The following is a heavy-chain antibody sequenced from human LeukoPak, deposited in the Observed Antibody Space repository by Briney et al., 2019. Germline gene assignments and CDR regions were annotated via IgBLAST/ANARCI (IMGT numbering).Heavy chain of an antibody. CDR1: GESISNSRHY. D-gene: IGHD3-16*01. V-gene: IGHV4-61*02. CDR2: IYPSGST. CDR3: ARVGREDYDYVWGSENYYYYYMDV. Sequence: KPSETLSLTCTVSGESISNSRHYWSWIRQPAGKGLEWIGRIYPSGSTNYNPSLKSRVTISVDTSKNQFSLKLSSVTAADTAVYYCARVGREDYDYVWGSENYYYYYMDVWGKGTTVTISS. J-gene: IGHJ6*03.